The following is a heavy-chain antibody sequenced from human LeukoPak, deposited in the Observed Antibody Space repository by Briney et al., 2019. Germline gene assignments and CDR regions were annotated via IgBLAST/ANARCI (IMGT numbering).Heavy chain of an antibody. D-gene: IGHD5-18*01. Sequence: GGALKVSCAASGFTFSSYWVSWVRQAPGKGLEWVDNIKQDGSEKYYVDAVKARFTIPRDNAKNSLYLQMNSLRAEDTAVYYCAGIQLWSYAFDIWGQGTMVTVSS. J-gene: IGHJ3*02. V-gene: IGHV3-7*05. CDR1: GFTFSSYW. CDR2: IKQDGSEK. CDR3: AGIQLWSYAFDI.